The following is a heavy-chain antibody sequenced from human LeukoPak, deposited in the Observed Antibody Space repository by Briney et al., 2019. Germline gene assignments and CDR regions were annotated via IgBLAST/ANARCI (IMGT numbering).Heavy chain of an antibody. Sequence: SVKVSCKASGGTFSSYAISWVRQAPGQGLEWMGGIIPIFGTANYAQKFQGRVTITTDESRSTAYMELSSLRSEDTAVYYCARSWVYSSSCYRGFDPWGQGTLVTVSS. CDR1: GGTFSSYA. CDR2: IIPIFGTA. V-gene: IGHV1-69*05. CDR3: ARSWVYSSSCYRGFDP. D-gene: IGHD6-13*01. J-gene: IGHJ5*02.